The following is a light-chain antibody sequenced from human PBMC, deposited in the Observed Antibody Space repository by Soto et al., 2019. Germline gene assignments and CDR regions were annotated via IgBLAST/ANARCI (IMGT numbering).Light chain of an antibody. Sequence: QSVLTQPPSASGTPGQRVTISCSGSSSNIGRDTVSWFQQLPGAAPKLLIYSTNQRPSGVPDRFSGSKSGTSASLAISGLQSEDEADYYCAVWDVSLNGWVFGGGTPLTVL. CDR2: STN. CDR3: AVWDVSLNGWV. CDR1: SSNIGRDT. V-gene: IGLV1-44*01. J-gene: IGLJ3*02.